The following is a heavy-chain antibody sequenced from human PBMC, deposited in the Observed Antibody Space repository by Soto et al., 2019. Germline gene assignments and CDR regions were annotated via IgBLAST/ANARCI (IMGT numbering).Heavy chain of an antibody. J-gene: IGHJ4*02. V-gene: IGHV3-23*01. D-gene: IGHD3-16*01. Sequence: GGSLRLSCAASGFSFSDYSMNWVRQAPGKGLEWVSLISATGGGTYYADSVKGRFTIPRDNSHNTLYLQVHSLTAEDTAVYYCAKDRRAGGNSAFYFDFWGQGAQVTVSS. CDR2: ISATGGGT. CDR3: AKDRRAGGNSAFYFDF. CDR1: GFSFSDYS.